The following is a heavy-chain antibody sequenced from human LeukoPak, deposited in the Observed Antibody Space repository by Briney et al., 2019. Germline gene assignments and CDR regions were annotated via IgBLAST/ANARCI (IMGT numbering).Heavy chain of an antibody. Sequence: SETLSLTCTVSGDSISRYYWSWIRQSPGKGLEWIGYFSYTGSTNYNPSLKSRVTISAGTSKNQFSLNLSSVTAADTAVYYCVRDRSIEAMIVDWGQGTLVTVSS. CDR2: FSYTGST. J-gene: IGHJ4*02. CDR3: VRDRSIEAMIVD. V-gene: IGHV4-59*12. D-gene: IGHD3-22*01. CDR1: GDSISRYY.